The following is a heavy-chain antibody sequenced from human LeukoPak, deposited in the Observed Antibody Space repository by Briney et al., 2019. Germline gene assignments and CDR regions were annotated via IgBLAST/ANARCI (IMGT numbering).Heavy chain of an antibody. Sequence: GGSLRLSCAPSGFTFNNAWMSWVRQAPGKGVEWVGRIKSKTDGCTPDYAAPVKGRFTISRDDSKNTLFLQMNSLKTEDTAVYYCTTGFYYDSSGYFYWGQGTLVTVSS. V-gene: IGHV3-15*01. CDR2: IKSKTDGCTP. D-gene: IGHD3-22*01. J-gene: IGHJ4*02. CDR3: TTGFYYDSSGYFY. CDR1: GFTFNNAW.